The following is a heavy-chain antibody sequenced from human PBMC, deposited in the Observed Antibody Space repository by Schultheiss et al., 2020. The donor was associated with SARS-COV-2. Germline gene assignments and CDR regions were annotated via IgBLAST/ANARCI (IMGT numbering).Heavy chain of an antibody. J-gene: IGHJ4*02. D-gene: IGHD3-22*01. V-gene: IGHV3-23*01. CDR1: GFTFSSYE. CDR2: ISGSGGST. Sequence: GGSLRLSCAASGFTFSSYEMNWVRQAPGKGLEWVSAISGSGGSTYYADSVKGRFTISRDNSKNTLYLQMNSLRAEDTAVYYCAKDRNGLGYSGFDSWGQGALVTVSS. CDR3: AKDRNGLGYSGFDS.